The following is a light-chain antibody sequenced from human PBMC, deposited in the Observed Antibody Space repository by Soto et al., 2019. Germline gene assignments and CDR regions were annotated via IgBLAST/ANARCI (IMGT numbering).Light chain of an antibody. CDR3: QQRSNWPPIT. J-gene: IGKJ5*01. V-gene: IGKV3-11*01. CDR2: GAS. Sequence: EIVFTQSPCTLSLSPGERATLSCRASQSVANNFLAWHQQKPGQTPRLLIYGASNRATGIPARFSGSGSGTDFTLTISSLEPEDFAVYYCQQRSNWPPITFGQGTRLEIK. CDR1: QSVANNF.